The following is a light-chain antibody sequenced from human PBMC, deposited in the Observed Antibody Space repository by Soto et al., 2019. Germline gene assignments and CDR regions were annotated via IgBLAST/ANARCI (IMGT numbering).Light chain of an antibody. Sequence: EIEWTLSPAILSLSPGERATLSCRASQSVGSYLAWYQQKPGQAPRLLFYHASNRATGIPARFSGSGSGTDFTLTISSLEPEDFAVYYCQQRSNWPIPFGQGTRLEIK. CDR3: QQRSNWPIP. J-gene: IGKJ5*01. V-gene: IGKV3-11*01. CDR1: QSVGSY. CDR2: HAS.